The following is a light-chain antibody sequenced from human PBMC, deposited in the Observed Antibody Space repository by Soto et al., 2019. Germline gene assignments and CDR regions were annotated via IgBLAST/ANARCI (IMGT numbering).Light chain of an antibody. CDR3: QQHNSYPLT. CDR2: VTS. J-gene: IGKJ4*01. CDR1: QGVSSY. Sequence: MQLTQSPSSLSASVGDRVTITCRASQGVSSYLAWYQQKPGKAPNLLIYVTSTLQSGVPSRFSGSGSGTDLTLTISSLQPEDFATYYCQQHNSYPLTFGGGTKVEIK. V-gene: IGKV1-9*01.